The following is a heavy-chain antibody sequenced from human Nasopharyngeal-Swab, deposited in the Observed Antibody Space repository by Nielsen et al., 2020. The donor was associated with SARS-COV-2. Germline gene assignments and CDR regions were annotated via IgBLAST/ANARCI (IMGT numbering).Heavy chain of an antibody. D-gene: IGHD6-13*01. V-gene: IGHV3-21*01. J-gene: IGHJ4*02. CDR1: GFTFSSYS. CDR2: ISSSSSYI. CDR3: AREEGSSWHYFDY. Sequence: GASLKISCAASGFTFSSYSMNWVRQAPGKGLEWVSSISSSSSYIYYADSVKGRFTISRDNAKNSLYLQMNSLRAEDTAVYYCAREEGSSWHYFDYWGQGTLVTVSS.